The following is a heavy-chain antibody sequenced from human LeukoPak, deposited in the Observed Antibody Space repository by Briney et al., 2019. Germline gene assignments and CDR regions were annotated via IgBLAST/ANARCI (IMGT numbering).Heavy chain of an antibody. CDR1: GYTFTIYA. CDR2: INAGNGNT. D-gene: IGHD2-2*01. CDR3: ARMEIYCSSTSCSGGAFDI. V-gene: IGHV1-3*01. J-gene: IGHJ3*02. Sequence: GASVKVSCKASGYTFTIYAMHWVRQAPGQRLEWMGWINAGNGNTKYSQKFQGRVTITRDTSISSAYMELSRLRSDDTAVYYCARMEIYCSSTSCSGGAFDIWGQGTMVTVSS.